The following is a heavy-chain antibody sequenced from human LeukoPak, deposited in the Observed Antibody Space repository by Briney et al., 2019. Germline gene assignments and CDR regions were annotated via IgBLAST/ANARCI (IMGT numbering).Heavy chain of an antibody. CDR2: ISGSGGST. V-gene: IGHV3-23*01. D-gene: IGHD5-18*01. CDR3: TRGSVMDTAYDY. CDR1: GDSRSSSNYY. J-gene: IGHJ4*02. Sequence: ETLSLTCTVFGDSRSSSNYYWGWIRQPPGKGLEWVSAISGSGGSTYYADSVKGRFTISRDNSKNTLYLQMNSLRAEDTAVYYCTRGSVMDTAYDYWGQGTLVTVSS.